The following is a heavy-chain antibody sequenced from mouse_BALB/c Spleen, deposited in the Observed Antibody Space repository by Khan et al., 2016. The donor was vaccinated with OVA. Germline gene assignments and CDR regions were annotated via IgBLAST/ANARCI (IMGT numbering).Heavy chain of an antibody. CDR3: ARSGYSAWFAY. Sequence: VQLKQSGAELVRPGALVKLSCKASGFNIKDYYIHWVKQRPEQGLEWIGWIDPENGETVYDPKFQGTAIITADTSSNTAYLHLSSLTSEDTAVYYCARSGYSAWFAYWGQGALVTVSS. J-gene: IGHJ3*01. D-gene: IGHD1-1*01. V-gene: IGHV14-1*02. CDR2: IDPENGET. CDR1: GFNIKDYY.